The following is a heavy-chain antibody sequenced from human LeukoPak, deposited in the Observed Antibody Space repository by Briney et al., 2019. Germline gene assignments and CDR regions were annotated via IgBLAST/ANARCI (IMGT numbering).Heavy chain of an antibody. CDR3: VSFYETY. J-gene: IGHJ4*02. V-gene: IGHV3-74*01. CDR2: INSDGSWT. CDR1: GNYW. D-gene: IGHD2-2*01. Sequence: GGSLRLSCAASGNYWMHWVRQAPGKGLVWVSHINSDGSWTSYADSVKGRFTNSKDNAKNTVYLQMNNLRAEDTAVYYCVSFYETYWGRGTLVTVSS.